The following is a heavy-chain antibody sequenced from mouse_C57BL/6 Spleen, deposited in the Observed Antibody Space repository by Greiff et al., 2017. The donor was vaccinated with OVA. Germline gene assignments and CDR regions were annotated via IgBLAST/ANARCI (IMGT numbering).Heavy chain of an antibody. CDR2: IIPGSGCP. D-gene: IGHD2-2*01. V-gene: IGHV1-9*01. CDR3: ARGVNSGV. CDR1: GYTFTGYW. J-gene: IGHJ1*03. Sequence: QVQLQQSGAELMKPGASVKLSCTATGYTFTGYWIEWVQQRPGHGLAWIGEIIPGSGCPNYNEKLQGKATFTADTSSNTAYMQLSSLTTENSAIYYCARGVNSGVWGTGTTVTVSS.